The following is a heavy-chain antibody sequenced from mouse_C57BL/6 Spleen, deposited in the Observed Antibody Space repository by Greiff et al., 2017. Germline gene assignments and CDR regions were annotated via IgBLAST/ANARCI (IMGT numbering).Heavy chain of an antibody. Sequence: QVQLQQSGAELVRPGASVTLSCKASGYTFTDYEMHWVKQTPVHGLEWIGAIDPETGGTAYNQKFKGKAILTADKSYSNAYMELRSLTSEDSAVYYCTISGNWFAYWGQGTLVTVSA. CDR3: TISGNWFAY. CDR2: IDPETGGT. CDR1: GYTFTDYE. J-gene: IGHJ3*01. V-gene: IGHV1-15*01. D-gene: IGHD4-1*01.